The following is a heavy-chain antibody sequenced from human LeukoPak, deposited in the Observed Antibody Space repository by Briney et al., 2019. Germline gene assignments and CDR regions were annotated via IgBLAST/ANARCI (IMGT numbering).Heavy chain of an antibody. J-gene: IGHJ5*02. D-gene: IGHD1-14*01. CDR2: FHYSGST. CDR3: ARHIGRSGGVGWFDP. Sequence: SETLSLTCTVSGGSISSSSYYWGWIRQPPGKGLEWIGTFHYSGSTYYNPSLKSRVSISVDTSKNQFSLNLSSVTAADTAVYYCARHIGRSGGVGWFDPWGQGTLVTVSS. CDR1: GGSISSSSYY. V-gene: IGHV4-39*01.